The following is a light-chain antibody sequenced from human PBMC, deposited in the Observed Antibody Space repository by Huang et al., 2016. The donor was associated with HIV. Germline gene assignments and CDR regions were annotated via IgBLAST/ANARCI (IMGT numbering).Light chain of an antibody. CDR2: CAS. V-gene: IGKV3-15*01. CDR1: QSINSN. CDR3: QHYNNWPPLVT. J-gene: IGKJ4*01. Sequence: EMVMTQSPVTLSVSPGERATVSCRASQSINSNLAWYQQKPGQAPRLLIYCASTRATGIPARFRGSGSGTEFTLTISSLQSEDFAFYYCQHYNNWPPLVTFGGGTKVEIK.